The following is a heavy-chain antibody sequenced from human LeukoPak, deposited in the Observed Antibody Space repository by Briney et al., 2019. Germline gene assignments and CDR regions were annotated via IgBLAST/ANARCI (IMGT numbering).Heavy chain of an antibody. J-gene: IGHJ4*02. V-gene: IGHV3-30-3*01. CDR1: GFTFSNYA. Sequence: GGSLILSCAASGFTFSNYAMYWVRQAPGKGLEWVAVISYDGINKYYADSVKGRFTVSRDNSKDTLYLQMDSLRAEDTAVYYCARSYYYGSGSYFGAPGYWGQGTLVTVSS. D-gene: IGHD3-10*01. CDR3: ARSYYYGSGSYFGAPGY. CDR2: ISYDGINK.